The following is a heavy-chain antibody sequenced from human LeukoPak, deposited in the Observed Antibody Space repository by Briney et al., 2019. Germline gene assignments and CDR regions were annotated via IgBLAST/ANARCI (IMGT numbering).Heavy chain of an antibody. V-gene: IGHV3-21*01. CDR3: ARELALYYYGSGSYVDY. J-gene: IGHJ4*02. CDR1: GFTFSSYS. CDR2: FTSRSRNI. Sequence: GGSLRLSCAASGFTFSSYSMTWVRQAPGKGLEWLSSFTSRSRNIYYADSVKGRFTISRDNAKNTLYLQMNSLRAEDTAVYYCARELALYYYGSGSYVDYWGQGTLVTVSS. D-gene: IGHD3-10*01.